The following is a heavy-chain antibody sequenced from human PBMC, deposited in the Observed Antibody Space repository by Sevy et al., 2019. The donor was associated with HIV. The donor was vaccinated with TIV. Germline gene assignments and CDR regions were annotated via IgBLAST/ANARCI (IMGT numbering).Heavy chain of an antibody. D-gene: IGHD3-22*01. Sequence: ASVKVSCKASGYTFTSYGISWVRQAPGQGLEWMGWISAYNGNTNYAQKLQGRVTMTTDTSTSTAYMGLRSLRSDDTAVYYCARDQYYYDSSGYYYWNHWGQGTLVTVSS. CDR1: GYTFTSYG. J-gene: IGHJ5*02. V-gene: IGHV1-18*01. CDR2: ISAYNGNT. CDR3: ARDQYYYDSSGYYYWNH.